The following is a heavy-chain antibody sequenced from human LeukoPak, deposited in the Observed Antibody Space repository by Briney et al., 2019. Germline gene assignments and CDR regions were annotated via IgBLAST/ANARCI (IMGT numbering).Heavy chain of an antibody. CDR1: GGSISSYY. V-gene: IGHV4-59*12. J-gene: IGHJ4*02. D-gene: IGHD6-13*01. CDR2: IYYSGST. CDR3: ARASAAAGTRPF. Sequence: PSETLSLTCTVSGGSISSYYWSWIRQPPGKGLEWIGYIYYSGSTNYNPSLKSRVTISVDTSKNQFSLKLSSVTAADTAVYYCARASAAAGTRPFWGQGTLVTVSS.